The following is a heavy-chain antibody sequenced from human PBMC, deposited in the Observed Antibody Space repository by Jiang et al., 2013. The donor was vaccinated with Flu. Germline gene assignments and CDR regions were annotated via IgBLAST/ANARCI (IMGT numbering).Heavy chain of an antibody. CDR3: ARDKWAWPRIYLDAFDI. V-gene: IGHV3-7*03. Sequence: QDGSEKYYVDSVKGRFTISRDNAKNSLYLQMNSLRAEDTAVYYCARDKWAWPRIYLDAFDIWGQGTMVTVSS. D-gene: IGHD1-26*01. CDR2: QDGSEK. J-gene: IGHJ3*02.